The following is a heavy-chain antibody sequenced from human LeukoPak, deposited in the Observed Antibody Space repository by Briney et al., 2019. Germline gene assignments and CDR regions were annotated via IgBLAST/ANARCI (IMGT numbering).Heavy chain of an antibody. CDR1: GFTFSNYW. D-gene: IGHD4-17*01. J-gene: IGHJ4*02. Sequence: GGSLRLSCAASGFTFSNYWMSWVRQAPGKGLEWVANINQDGSEKYYADSVKGRFTISRDNAKNSLYLQMNSLRAEDTAVYYCARDPPYGDPYSWGQGTLVTVSS. V-gene: IGHV3-7*01. CDR2: INQDGSEK. CDR3: ARDPPYGDPYS.